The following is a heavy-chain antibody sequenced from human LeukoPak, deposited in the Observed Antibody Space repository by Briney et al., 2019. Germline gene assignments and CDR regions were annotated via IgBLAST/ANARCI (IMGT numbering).Heavy chain of an antibody. Sequence: ASVKVSCKASGYTFTSYGINWVRQAPGQGLQWMAWISTHNGKTDYAQNFQDRVTVTRDTSTSTVYMELRSLRSDDMAVYFCARDVGTTHFDFWGQGTLVTVSS. J-gene: IGHJ4*02. CDR3: ARDVGTTHFDF. D-gene: IGHD5-12*01. V-gene: IGHV1-18*03. CDR2: ISTHNGKT. CDR1: GYTFTSYG.